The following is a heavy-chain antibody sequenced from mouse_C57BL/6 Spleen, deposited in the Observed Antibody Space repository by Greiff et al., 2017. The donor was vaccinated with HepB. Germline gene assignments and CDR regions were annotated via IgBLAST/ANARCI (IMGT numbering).Heavy chain of an antibody. D-gene: IGHD1-1*01. Sequence: EVKLVESGGGLVKPGGSLKLSCAASGFTFSSYTMSWVRQTPEKRLEWVATISGGGGNTYYPDSVKGRFTISRDNAKNTLYLQMSSLRSEDTALYYCARQGVGSSPYWYFDVWGTGTTVTVSS. V-gene: IGHV5-9*01. CDR2: ISGGGGNT. J-gene: IGHJ1*03. CDR3: ARQGVGSSPYWYFDV. CDR1: GFTFSSYT.